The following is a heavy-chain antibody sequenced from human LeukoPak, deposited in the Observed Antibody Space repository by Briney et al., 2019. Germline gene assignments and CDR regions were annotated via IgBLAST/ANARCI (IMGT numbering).Heavy chain of an antibody. J-gene: IGHJ4*02. CDR1: GFTFSTYA. Sequence: PGRSLKLSCATSGFTFSTYAMHWVRQAPGKGLEWVAIISHDGGNKNYADSVKGRFTISRDNSKNTLYLQMNSLRAEDTAVYYCARVSRDGYNCLDYWGQGTLVTVSS. D-gene: IGHD5-24*01. V-gene: IGHV3-30*04. CDR3: ARVSRDGYNCLDY. CDR2: ISHDGGNK.